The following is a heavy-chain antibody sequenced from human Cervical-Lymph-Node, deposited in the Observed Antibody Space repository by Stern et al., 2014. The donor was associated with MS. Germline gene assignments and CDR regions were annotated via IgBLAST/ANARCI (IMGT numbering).Heavy chain of an antibody. CDR3: ASGYRIFDY. J-gene: IGHJ4*02. V-gene: IGHV4-61*02. D-gene: IGHD5-18*01. Sequence: QVQLQESGPGLVRPSQTLSLTCTVSGGSISSGSDYWSWIRQPVGKGLEWIGRIHPSGSAFYTPSLKSRVTISTATSMNQFSLELNSATAADTAIYYCASGYRIFDYWGQGILVTVSS. CDR1: GGSISSGSDY. CDR2: IHPSGSA.